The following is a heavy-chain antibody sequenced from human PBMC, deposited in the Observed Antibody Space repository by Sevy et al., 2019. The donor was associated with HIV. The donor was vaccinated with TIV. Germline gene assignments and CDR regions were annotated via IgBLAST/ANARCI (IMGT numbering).Heavy chain of an antibody. D-gene: IGHD3-10*01. V-gene: IGHV3-7*01. CDR3: AKSYFGSGTSYGMDL. CDR2: IRQDGSEK. CDR1: GVSFSNAW. J-gene: IGHJ6*02. Sequence: GGSLRLSCAASGVSFSNAWMNWVRQAPGKGLEWVANIRQDGSEKYYVDSVRGRFTISRDNAKNSLFLQLNSLRADDTAIYYCAKSYFGSGTSYGMDLWGRGTTVTVSS.